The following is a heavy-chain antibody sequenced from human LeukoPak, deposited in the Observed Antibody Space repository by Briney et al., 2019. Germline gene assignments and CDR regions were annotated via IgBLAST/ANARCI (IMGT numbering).Heavy chain of an antibody. D-gene: IGHD3-22*01. CDR1: GFTFSSYA. CDR2: ISYDGSNK. Sequence: GGSLRLSCAASGFTFSSYAMHWVRQAPGKGLEWVAVISYDGSNKYYADSVKGRFTISRDNSKNTLYLQMNSLRPEDTAMYYCARGGEYYDSSGYFDYWGQGTLVTVSS. V-gene: IGHV3-30-3*01. CDR3: ARGGEYYDSSGYFDY. J-gene: IGHJ4*02.